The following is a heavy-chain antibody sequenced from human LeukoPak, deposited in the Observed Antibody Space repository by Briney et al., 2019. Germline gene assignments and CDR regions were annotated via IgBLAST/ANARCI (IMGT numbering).Heavy chain of an antibody. D-gene: IGHD2-15*01. V-gene: IGHV3-74*01. CDR1: GFTFTNYW. Sequence: GGSLRLSCVVSGFTFTNYWMQWVRQVPGKGLVWVARINSDGTSIIHADSVKGRFTISRDNAENTLYLQMNSLRPEDTALYYCARSQSGVFDVWGQGTMVIVSS. J-gene: IGHJ3*01. CDR2: INSDGTSI. CDR3: ARSQSGVFDV.